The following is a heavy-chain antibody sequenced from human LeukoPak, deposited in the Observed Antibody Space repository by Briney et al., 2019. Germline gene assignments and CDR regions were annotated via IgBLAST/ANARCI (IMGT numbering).Heavy chain of an antibody. D-gene: IGHD3-10*01. CDR2: INHSGST. J-gene: IGHJ5*02. CDR3: ARGPYYGSGSYHRKGWFDP. Sequence: SETLSLTCAVYGGSFSGYYWSRIRQPPGKGLEWIGEINHSGSTNYNPSLKSRVTISVDTSKNQFSLKLSSVTAADTAVYYCARGPYYGSGSYHRKGWFDPWGQGTLVTVSS. CDR1: GGSFSGYY. V-gene: IGHV4-34*01.